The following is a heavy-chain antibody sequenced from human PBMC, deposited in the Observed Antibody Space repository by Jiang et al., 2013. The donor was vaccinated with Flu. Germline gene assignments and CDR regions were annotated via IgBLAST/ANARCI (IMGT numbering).Heavy chain of an antibody. CDR2: INHSGST. CDR1: GGSFSGYY. D-gene: IGHD3-3*01. V-gene: IGHV4-34*01. Sequence: LLKPSETLSLTCAVYGGSFSGYYWSWIRQPPGKGLEWIGEINHSGSTNYNPSLKSRVTISVDTSKNQFSLKLSSVTAADTAVYYCARPNYPIFGVVIPDLSGYYFDYWGQGTLVTVSS. J-gene: IGHJ4*02. CDR3: ARPNYPIFGVVIPDLSGYYFDY.